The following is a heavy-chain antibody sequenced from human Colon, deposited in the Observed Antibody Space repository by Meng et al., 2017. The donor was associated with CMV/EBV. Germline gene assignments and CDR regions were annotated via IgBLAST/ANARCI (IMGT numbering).Heavy chain of an antibody. J-gene: IGHJ4*02. V-gene: IGHV3-48*03. CDR1: GFVFSNYE. CDR3: ARSRAAADVDY. Sequence: GESLKISCVASGFVFSNYEMIWVRQAPGKGLEWVAYVGSRSSTTYYADSVKGRFTISRDNGKKSLFLQMNNLGAEDTAVYYCARSRAAADVDYWGQGTLVTVSS. CDR2: VGSRSSTT. D-gene: IGHD6-13*01.